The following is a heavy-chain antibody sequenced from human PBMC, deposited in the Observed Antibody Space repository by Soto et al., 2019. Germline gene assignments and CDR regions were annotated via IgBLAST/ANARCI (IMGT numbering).Heavy chain of an antibody. V-gene: IGHV3-30-3*01. D-gene: IGHD6-19*01. Sequence: GGSLRLSCAASGFTFSSYAMHWVRQAPGKGLEWVAVISYDGSNKYYADSVKGRFTISRDNSKNTLYLQMNSLRAEDTAVYYCARDRSGPFDYWGQGTLVTVSS. J-gene: IGHJ4*02. CDR1: GFTFSSYA. CDR2: ISYDGSNK. CDR3: ARDRSGPFDY.